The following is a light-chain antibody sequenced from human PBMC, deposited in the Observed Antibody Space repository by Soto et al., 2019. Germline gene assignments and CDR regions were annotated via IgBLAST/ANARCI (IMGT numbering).Light chain of an antibody. Sequence: DIQMTQSPSTLSASVGDRVTITCRASQSISSWLAWYQQKPGKAPKLLIYDASSLESGVPSRFSGSGSGTEFTLTISSLQPDDFGTYYCQQYNSYLYTFGQGTKLEIK. CDR3: QQYNSYLYT. J-gene: IGKJ2*01. CDR1: QSISSW. V-gene: IGKV1-5*01. CDR2: DAS.